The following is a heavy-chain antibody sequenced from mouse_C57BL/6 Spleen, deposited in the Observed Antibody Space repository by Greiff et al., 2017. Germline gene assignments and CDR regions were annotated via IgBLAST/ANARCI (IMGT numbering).Heavy chain of an antibody. CDR2: IDPEDGDT. Sequence: VQLKESGAELVRPGASVKLSCTASGFNIKDYYMHWVKQRPEQGLEWIGRIDPEDGDTEYAPKFQGKATMTADTSSNTAYLQLSSLTSEDTAFYYCTLLYYGNYYYSMDYWGQGTSVTVSS. CDR1: GFNIKDYY. V-gene: IGHV14-1*01. D-gene: IGHD2-1*01. CDR3: TLLYYGNYYYSMDY. J-gene: IGHJ4*01.